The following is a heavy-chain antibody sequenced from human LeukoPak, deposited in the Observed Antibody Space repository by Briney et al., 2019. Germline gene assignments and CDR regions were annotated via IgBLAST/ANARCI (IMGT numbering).Heavy chain of an antibody. D-gene: IGHD3-9*01. V-gene: IGHV3-66*01. J-gene: IGHJ4*02. CDR2: FYDDGST. CDR3: ATDYHYDILTGYLVQY. Sequence: GGSLRLSCAASGFTFSSNAMTWVRQAPGKGLEWVSVFYDDGSTYCADSLKGRFTISRDNAKNSLYLQMNSLRAEDTAVYYCATDYHYDILTGYLVQYWGQGTLATVSS. CDR1: GFTFSSNA.